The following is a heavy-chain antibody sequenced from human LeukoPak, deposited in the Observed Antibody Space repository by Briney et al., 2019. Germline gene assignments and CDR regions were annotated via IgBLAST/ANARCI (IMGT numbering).Heavy chain of an antibody. J-gene: IGHJ5*02. CDR2: INHSGST. CDR3: ARDGGGYCSGGSCYFNWFDP. Sequence: SETLSLTCAVYGGSFSGYYWSWIRQPLGKGLEWIGEINHSGSTNYNPSLKSRVTISVDTSKNQFSLKLSSVTAADTAVYYCARDGGGYCSGGSCYFNWFDPWGQGTLVTVSS. CDR1: GGSFSGYY. D-gene: IGHD2-15*01. V-gene: IGHV4-34*01.